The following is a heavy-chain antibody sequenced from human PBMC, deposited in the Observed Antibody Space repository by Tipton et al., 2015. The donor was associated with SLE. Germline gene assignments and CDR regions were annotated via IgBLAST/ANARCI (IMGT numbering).Heavy chain of an antibody. Sequence: SLRLSCAASGFTFSSYEMNWVRQAPGKGLEWVSYISRSGSTIYYADSVKGRFTISRDNAKNSLYLQMNSLRAEDTAVYYCARDLPYYDFWSGSTGSAFDIWGQGTMVTVSS. CDR3: ARDLPYYDFWSGSTGSAFDI. CDR1: GFTFSSYE. J-gene: IGHJ3*02. V-gene: IGHV3-48*03. CDR2: ISRSGSTI. D-gene: IGHD3-3*01.